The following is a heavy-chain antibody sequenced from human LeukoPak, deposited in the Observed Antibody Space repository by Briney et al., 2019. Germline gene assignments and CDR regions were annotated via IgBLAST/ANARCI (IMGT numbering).Heavy chain of an antibody. CDR3: TIGLDGDWDDFDI. D-gene: IGHD2-21*01. CDR1: GYTFTTCA. CDR2: IHADSGNT. Sequence: SVKVSCKTSGYTFTTCAVHCGRQAPRQRLQGMGWIHADSGNTKYSQKLQGRVAIARDTSASTIYMELTSLRIEDTAVYFCTIGLDGDWDDFDIWGLGTMVTVSS. J-gene: IGHJ3*02. V-gene: IGHV1-3*01.